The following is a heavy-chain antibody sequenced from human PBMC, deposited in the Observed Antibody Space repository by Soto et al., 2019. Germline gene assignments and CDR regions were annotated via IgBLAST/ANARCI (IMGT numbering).Heavy chain of an antibody. D-gene: IGHD4-17*01. J-gene: IGHJ3*02. V-gene: IGHV1-69*02. CDR1: GGTFSSYT. CDR2: IIPILGIA. CDR3: AGYTATEYAFDI. Sequence: QVQPVQSGAEVKKPGSSVKVSCKASGGTFSSYTISWVRQAPGQGLEWMGRIIPILGIANYAQKFQGRVTITADKSTSTAYMELSSLRSEDTAVYYCAGYTATEYAFDIWGQGTMVAVSS.